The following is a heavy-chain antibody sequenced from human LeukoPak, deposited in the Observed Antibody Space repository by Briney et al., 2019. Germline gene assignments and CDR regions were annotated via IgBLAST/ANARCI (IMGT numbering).Heavy chain of an antibody. J-gene: IGHJ4*02. CDR2: IYHSGST. V-gene: IGHV4-30-2*01. Sequence: PSQTLSLTCAVSGGSISSGGYSWSWIRQPPGKGLEWIGYIYHSGSTYYNPSLKSRVTISVDTSKNQFSLKLSSVTAADTAVYYCARTLYKWGPFIAVAGTHFDYWGQGTLVTVSS. CDR3: ARTLYKWGPFIAVAGTHFDY. D-gene: IGHD6-19*01. CDR1: GGSISSGGYS.